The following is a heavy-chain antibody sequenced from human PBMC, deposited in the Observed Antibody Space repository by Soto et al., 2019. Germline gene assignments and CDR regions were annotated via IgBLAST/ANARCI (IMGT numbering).Heavy chain of an antibody. D-gene: IGHD6-19*01. V-gene: IGHV4-59*01. CDR2: IYYSGST. Sequence: EPLSLPCTVFCGSSISYYWSCVRNPPGKGLEWIGYIYYSGSTNYNPSLKSRVTISVDTSKNQFSLKLSSVTAADTAVYYCARAGGQWLVQDYWGQGTLVTVSS. CDR3: ARAGGQWLVQDY. J-gene: IGHJ4*02. CDR1: CGSSISYY.